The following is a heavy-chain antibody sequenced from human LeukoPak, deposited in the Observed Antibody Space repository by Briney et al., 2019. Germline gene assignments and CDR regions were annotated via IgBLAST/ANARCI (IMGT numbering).Heavy chain of an antibody. Sequence: GGSLRLSCAASGFTFSSYWMHWVRQAPGKGLVWVSRINSDGSSTSYADSVKGRFTISRDNAENTLYLQMNSLRAEDTAVYYCASKTNSGSYPPDYWGQGTLVTISS. CDR2: INSDGSST. CDR1: GFTFSSYW. V-gene: IGHV3-74*01. J-gene: IGHJ4*02. D-gene: IGHD1-26*01. CDR3: ASKTNSGSYPPDY.